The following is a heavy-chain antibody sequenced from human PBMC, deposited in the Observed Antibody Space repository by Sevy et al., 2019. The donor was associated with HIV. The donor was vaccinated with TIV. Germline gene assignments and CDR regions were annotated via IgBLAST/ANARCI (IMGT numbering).Heavy chain of an antibody. V-gene: IGHV3-48*02. J-gene: IGHJ4*02. D-gene: IGHD3-16*02. CDR2: ISSSSSAI. Sequence: GGSLRLSCAASGFTFSSYSMNWVRQAPGKGLEWLSYISSSSSAIYYADSVKGQFTISKDNAKNSLYLQMNSLRDEDTAVYFCARVQYYHYVWGSYRYDYWGQGTLVTVSS. CDR3: ARVQYYHYVWGSYRYDY. CDR1: GFTFSSYS.